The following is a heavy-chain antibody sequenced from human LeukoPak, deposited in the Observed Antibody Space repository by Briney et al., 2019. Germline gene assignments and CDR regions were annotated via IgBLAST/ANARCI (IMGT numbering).Heavy chain of an antibody. CDR3: ARDRRGSQYGDYNWFDH. CDR1: GGSISSGSYY. D-gene: IGHD4-17*01. Sequence: PSETQSLTCTVSGGSISSGSYYWSWIRQPAGRGLEWIVRIYIHGTSNYNPSLISRVTISADTSKNQFSLKLSSVTAADTAVYYCARDRRGSQYGDYNWFDHWGQGTLVTVSS. V-gene: IGHV4-61*02. CDR2: IYIHGTS. J-gene: IGHJ5*02.